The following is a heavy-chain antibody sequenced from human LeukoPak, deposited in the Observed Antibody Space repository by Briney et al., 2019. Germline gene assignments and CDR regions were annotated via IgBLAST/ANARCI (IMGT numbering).Heavy chain of an antibody. CDR2: ISSSGSTI. J-gene: IGHJ2*01. CDR3: ARGGYSFDL. CDR1: GFTFSSYE. Sequence: AGGSLRLSCAASGFTFSSYEMNWVRQAPGKGLEWVSYISSSGSTIYYADSVKGRFTISRDNSKNTLYLQMNSLRAEDTAVYYCARGGYSFDLWGRGTLVTVSS. D-gene: IGHD5-18*01. V-gene: IGHV3-48*03.